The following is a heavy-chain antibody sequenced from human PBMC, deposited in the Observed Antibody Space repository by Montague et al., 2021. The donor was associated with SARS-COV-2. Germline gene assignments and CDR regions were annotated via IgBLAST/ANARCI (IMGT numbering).Heavy chain of an antibody. V-gene: IGHV3-33*01. J-gene: IGHJ4*02. Sequence: SLRLSCAASGFTFSSYGMHWVRQAPGKGLEWVAVIWYDGSNKYYADSVKGRFTISRDNSKNTLYLQMNSLRAEDTAVYYCAREGYSSSWNGDYFDYWGRGTLVTVSS. CDR3: AREGYSSSWNGDYFDY. CDR1: GFTFSSYG. CDR2: IWYDGSNK. D-gene: IGHD6-13*01.